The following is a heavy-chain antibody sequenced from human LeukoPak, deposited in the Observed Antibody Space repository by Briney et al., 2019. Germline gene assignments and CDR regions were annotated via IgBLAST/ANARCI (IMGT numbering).Heavy chain of an antibody. CDR1: GYTFTGYY. CDR3: ARSGSGWYHYYYYGMDV. D-gene: IGHD6-19*01. CDR2: MNPNSGNT. Sequence: ASVKVSCKASGYTFTGYYMHWVRQAPGQGLEWMGWMNPNSGNTGYAQKFQGRVTMTRNTSISTAYMELSSLRSEDTAVYYCARSGSGWYHYYYYGMDVWGQGTTVTVSS. V-gene: IGHV1-8*02. J-gene: IGHJ6*02.